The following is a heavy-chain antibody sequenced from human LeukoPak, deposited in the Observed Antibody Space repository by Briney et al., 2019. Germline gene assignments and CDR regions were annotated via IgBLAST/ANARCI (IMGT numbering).Heavy chain of an antibody. V-gene: IGHV4-39*01. J-gene: IGHJ4*02. D-gene: IGHD3-22*01. Sequence: SETLSLTCTVSGGSISSSSYYWGWIRQPPGKGLEWIGSIYYSGSTYYNPSLKSRVTISVDTSKNQFSLRLSSVTAADTAVYYCAKRSKSGYYYFDYWGQGTLVTVSS. CDR1: GGSISSSSYY. CDR2: IYYSGST. CDR3: AKRSKSGYYYFDY.